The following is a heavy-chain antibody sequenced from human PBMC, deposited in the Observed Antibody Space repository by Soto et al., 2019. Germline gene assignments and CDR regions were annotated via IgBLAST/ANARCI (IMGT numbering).Heavy chain of an antibody. J-gene: IGHJ4*02. D-gene: IGHD2-15*01. CDR3: ARAYGGNGFDY. CDR2: IYYSGST. Sequence: QVQLQESGPGLVKPSETLSLTCTVSGGSISSYYWSWIRQPPGKGLEWIGYIYYSGSTTYNPSLKNRFTISGDTSKNQFSLKLSSVTAADTAVYYCARAYGGNGFDYWGQGTLVTVSS. CDR1: GGSISSYY. V-gene: IGHV4-59*01.